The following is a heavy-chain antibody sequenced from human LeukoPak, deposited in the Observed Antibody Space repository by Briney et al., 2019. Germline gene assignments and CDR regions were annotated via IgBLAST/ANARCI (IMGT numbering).Heavy chain of an antibody. CDR2: IKSKTDGGTT. D-gene: IGHD2-2*01. V-gene: IGHV3-15*01. J-gene: IGHJ5*02. CDR3: AKGGYCSSTSCYYNWFDP. Sequence: GGSLRLSCAASGFTFSSYAMSWVRQAPGKGLEWVGRIKSKTDGGTTDYAAPVKGRFTISRDDSKNTLYLQMNSLKTEDTAVYYCAKGGYCSSTSCYYNWFDPWGQGTLATVSS. CDR1: GFTFSSYA.